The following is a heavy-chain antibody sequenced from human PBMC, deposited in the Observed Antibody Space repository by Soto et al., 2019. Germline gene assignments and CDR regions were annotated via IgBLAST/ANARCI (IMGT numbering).Heavy chain of an antibody. CDR3: AIQLEPDDY. D-gene: IGHD1-1*01. Sequence: ANYAQKFQGRVTITADKSTSTADMELSSLRSEDTAVYYCAIQLEPDDYWGQGTLVTVSS. CDR2: A. J-gene: IGHJ4*02. V-gene: IGHV1-69*06.